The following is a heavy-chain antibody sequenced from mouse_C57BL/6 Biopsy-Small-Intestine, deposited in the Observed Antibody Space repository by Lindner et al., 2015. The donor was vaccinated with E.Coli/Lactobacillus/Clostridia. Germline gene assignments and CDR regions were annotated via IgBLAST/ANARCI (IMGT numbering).Heavy chain of an antibody. CDR1: GYSFTGYY. CDR2: INPSTGGN. CDR3: ARWDGSTSDY. Sequence: VQLQESGPELVKPGASVKISCKASGYSFTGYYMNWVKQSPEKSLEWIGEINPSTGGNTYNQKFKGKASLTVDKSSSTAYMQVKSLTSEDSAVYYCARWDGSTSDYWGQGTTLTVSS. V-gene: IGHV1-42*01. J-gene: IGHJ2*01. D-gene: IGHD1-1*01.